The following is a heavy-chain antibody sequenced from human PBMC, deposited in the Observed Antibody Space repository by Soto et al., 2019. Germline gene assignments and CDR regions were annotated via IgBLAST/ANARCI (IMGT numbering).Heavy chain of an antibody. CDR1: GFTFTYAW. CDR3: ATDGGA. V-gene: IGHV3-15*07. J-gene: IGHJ5*02. CDR2: IKSKTAGGTT. Sequence: EVHLVESGGGLVKPGGSLTLSCAASGFTFTYAWMNWVRQAPGTGLEWVGRIKSKTAGGTTDYTAPVKGRFTISRDDSKNTLFPQMTSLKAEDTAVYYCATDGGAWGQGTLVTVSS. D-gene: IGHD3-10*01.